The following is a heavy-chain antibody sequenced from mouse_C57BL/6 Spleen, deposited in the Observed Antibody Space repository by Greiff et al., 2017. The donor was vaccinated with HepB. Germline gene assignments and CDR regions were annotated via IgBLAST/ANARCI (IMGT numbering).Heavy chain of an antibody. Sequence: VQLQQSGPELVKPGASVKIPCKASGYTFTDYNMDWVKQSHGKSLEWIGDINPNNGGTIYNQKFKGKATLTVDKSSSTAYMELRSLTSEDTAVYYCARQEGLLGSKAWFAYWGQGTLVTVSA. D-gene: IGHD1-1*01. CDR2: INPNNGGT. J-gene: IGHJ3*01. V-gene: IGHV1-18*01. CDR1: GYTFTDYN. CDR3: ARQEGLLGSKAWFAY.